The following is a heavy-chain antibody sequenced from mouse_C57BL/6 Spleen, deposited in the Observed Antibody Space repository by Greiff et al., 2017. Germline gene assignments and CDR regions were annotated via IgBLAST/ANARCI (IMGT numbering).Heavy chain of an antibody. Sequence: EVQLQQSGPELVKPGASVKISCKASGYSFTGYYMNWVKQSPEKSLEWIGEINPSTGGTTYNQKFKAKATLTVDKSSSTAYMQLKSLTYEDSAVYYCARDYYGPYWGQGTLVTVSA. V-gene: IGHV1-42*01. J-gene: IGHJ3*01. CDR3: ARDYYGPY. CDR1: GYSFTGYY. CDR2: INPSTGGT. D-gene: IGHD1-1*01.